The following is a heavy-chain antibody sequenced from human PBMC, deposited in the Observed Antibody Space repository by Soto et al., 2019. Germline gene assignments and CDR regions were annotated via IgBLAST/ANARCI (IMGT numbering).Heavy chain of an antibody. V-gene: IGHV4-34*01. CDR1: GGSFSGYY. CDR2: INHSGST. Sequence: SETLSLTCAVYGGSFSGYYWSGIRQPPGKGLEWIGEINHSGSTNYNPSLKSRATISVDTSKNQFSLKLSSVTAADTAVYYCAREYSSSSSFDYWGQGTLVTVSS. J-gene: IGHJ4*02. D-gene: IGHD6-6*01. CDR3: AREYSSSSSFDY.